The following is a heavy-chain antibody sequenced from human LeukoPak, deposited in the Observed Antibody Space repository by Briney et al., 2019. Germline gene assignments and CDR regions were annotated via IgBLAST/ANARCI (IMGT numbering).Heavy chain of an antibody. CDR2: INHSGST. D-gene: IGHD3-10*01. CDR1: GGSFSGYY. J-gene: IGHJ4*02. CDR3: ARDQYYYGSGSYGLDY. V-gene: IGHV4-34*01. Sequence: RTSETLSLTCAVYGGSFSGYYWSWIRQPPGKGLEWIGEINHSGSTNYNPSLKSRVTMSVDTSKNQFSLKLSSVTAADTAVYYCARDQYYYGSGSYGLDYWGQGTLVTVSS.